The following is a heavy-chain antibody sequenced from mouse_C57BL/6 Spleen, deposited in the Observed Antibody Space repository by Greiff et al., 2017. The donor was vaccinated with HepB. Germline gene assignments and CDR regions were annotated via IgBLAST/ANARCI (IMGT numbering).Heavy chain of an antibody. D-gene: IGHD2-1*01. J-gene: IGHJ3*01. CDR2: INPNNGGT. V-gene: IGHV1-18*01. CDR3: ARMGYGNSWFAY. Sequence: VQLQQSGPELVKPGASVKIPCKASGYTFTDYNMDWVKQSHGKSLEWIGDINPNNGGTIYNQKFKGKATLTVDKSSSTAYMELRSLTSEDTAVYYCARMGYGNSWFAYWGQGTLVTVSA. CDR1: GYTFTDYN.